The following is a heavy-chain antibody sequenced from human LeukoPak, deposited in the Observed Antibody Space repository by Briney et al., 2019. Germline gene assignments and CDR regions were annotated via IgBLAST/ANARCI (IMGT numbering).Heavy chain of an antibody. CDR2: IIPIFGTA. V-gene: IGHV1-69*05. D-gene: IGHD6-6*01. CDR1: GGTFISYA. Sequence: SXKVSCKASGGTFISYAISWVRQARGQGLEWMGRIIPIFGTANYAQKFQGRVTITKDESTSTAYMELSSLRSEDTAVYYCARCLLSSVWFDLWGQGTLVTVSS. J-gene: IGHJ5*02. CDR3: ARCLLSSVWFDL.